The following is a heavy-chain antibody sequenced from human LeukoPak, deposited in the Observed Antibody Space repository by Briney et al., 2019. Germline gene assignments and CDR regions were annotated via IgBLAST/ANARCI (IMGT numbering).Heavy chain of an antibody. Sequence: PSQTLSLTCTVSGGSISSGGYYWSWIRQHPGKGLEWLGYLYYSGSTYYNPSLKSRVTISVDTSKNQFSLKLSSVTAADTAVYYCAMSPRSPYYYYYMDVWGKGTTVTVSS. V-gene: IGHV4-31*03. CDR3: AMSPRSPYYYYYMDV. J-gene: IGHJ6*03. CDR2: LYYSGST. CDR1: GGSISSGGYY.